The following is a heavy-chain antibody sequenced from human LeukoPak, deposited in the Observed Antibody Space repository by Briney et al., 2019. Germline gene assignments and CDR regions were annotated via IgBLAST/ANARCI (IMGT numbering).Heavy chain of an antibody. CDR2: IYPGDSHS. V-gene: IGHV5-51*01. J-gene: IGHJ4*02. Sequence: GESLKISCKGSGYTFTRDWIAWVRQMPGKGLELMGIIYPGDSHSIYSQSFQGQLTMSADKSVNTAYLQGSSLTASDPAMFYCARKNWGAFDFWGQGTLVSVSS. D-gene: IGHD7-27*01. CDR1: GYTFTRDW. CDR3: ARKNWGAFDF.